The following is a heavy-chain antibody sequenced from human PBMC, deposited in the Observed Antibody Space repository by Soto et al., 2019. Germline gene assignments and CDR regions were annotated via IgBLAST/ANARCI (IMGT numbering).Heavy chain of an antibody. V-gene: IGHV3-30-3*01. CDR2: ISYDGSNK. CDR3: ARDGEDAFDI. CDR1: GFTFSSYA. Sequence: WGSLRLSCAASGFTFSSYAMHWVRQAPGKGLEWVAVISYDGSNKYYADSVKGRFTISRDNSKNTLYLQMNSLRAEDTAVYYCARDGEDAFDIWGQGTMVTVSS. D-gene: IGHD3-3*01. J-gene: IGHJ3*02.